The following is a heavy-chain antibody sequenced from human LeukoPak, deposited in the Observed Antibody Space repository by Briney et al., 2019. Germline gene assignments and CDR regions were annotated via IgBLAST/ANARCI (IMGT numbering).Heavy chain of an antibody. CDR2: IWYDGSDK. CDR3: ARDLGSSGFFDY. J-gene: IGHJ4*02. CDR1: GFTFSSYG. V-gene: IGHV3-33*08. Sequence: PGRSLRLSCAASGFTFSSYGMHWVRQAPGKGLEWVAIIWYDGSDKYYADSVKGRFTISRDNSRNTLYLQMNSLRAEDTAVYYCARDLGSSGFFDYWGQGTLVTVSP. D-gene: IGHD6-19*01.